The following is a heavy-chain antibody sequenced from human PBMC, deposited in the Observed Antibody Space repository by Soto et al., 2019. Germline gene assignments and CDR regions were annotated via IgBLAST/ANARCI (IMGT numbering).Heavy chain of an antibody. Sequence: GGSLRLSCAASGLTFSSYGMHWVRQAPGKGLEWVAVTSYDVSDKYYADSVKGRFTISRDNSKNALYLQMNSLRAEDTAVDYCAKDTRVTYCSGGSCYYFYYMDVWGKGTTVTVSS. CDR1: GLTFSSYG. CDR2: TSYDVSDK. D-gene: IGHD2-15*01. V-gene: IGHV3-30*18. CDR3: AKDTRVTYCSGGSCYYFYYMDV. J-gene: IGHJ6*03.